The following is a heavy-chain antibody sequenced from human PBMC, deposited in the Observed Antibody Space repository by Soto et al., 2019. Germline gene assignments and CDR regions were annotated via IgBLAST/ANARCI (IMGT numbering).Heavy chain of an antibody. Sequence: SETLSLTCTVSGGSISSYYWSWIRQPPGKGLEWIGYIYYSGSTNYNPSLKSRVTISVDTSKNQFSLKLSSVTAADTAVYYCARYRVASCSGGSCYDPYFDHWGQGTLVTVSS. D-gene: IGHD2-15*01. CDR2: IYYSGST. CDR1: GGSISSYY. CDR3: ARYRVASCSGGSCYDPYFDH. V-gene: IGHV4-59*08. J-gene: IGHJ4*02.